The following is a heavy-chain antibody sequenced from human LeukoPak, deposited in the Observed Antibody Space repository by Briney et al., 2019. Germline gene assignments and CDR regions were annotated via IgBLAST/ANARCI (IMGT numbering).Heavy chain of an antibody. CDR2: IKQDGSDK. CDR3: ARDPYDSSWGLCYFDY. Sequence: GGSLRLSGSASGFTFSSYWMSWVRQAPGKGLEWVANIKQDGSDKYYVDSVKGRFTISRDNAKNSLYLQMTSLRAEDTAVYYCARDPYDSSWGLCYFDYWGQGNLVTVSS. J-gene: IGHJ4*02. CDR1: GFTFSSYW. V-gene: IGHV3-7*04. D-gene: IGHD3-22*01.